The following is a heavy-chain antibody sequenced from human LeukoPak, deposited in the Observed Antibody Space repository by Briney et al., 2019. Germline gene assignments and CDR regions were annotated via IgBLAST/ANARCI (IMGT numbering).Heavy chain of an antibody. CDR3: ARRGLGTTQRYFEY. D-gene: IGHD1-7*01. CDR2: ISAYNGRT. CDR1: GYTFTDYD. J-gene: IGHJ4*02. V-gene: IGHV1-18*01. Sequence: GASVKVSCKASGYTFTDYDITWVRQAPGQGLEWMGWISAYNGRTNYAQKLQGRITVTTDTSTSTSYMELRSLRSDGTAVYYCARRGLGTTQRYFEYWGQGTLVIVSS.